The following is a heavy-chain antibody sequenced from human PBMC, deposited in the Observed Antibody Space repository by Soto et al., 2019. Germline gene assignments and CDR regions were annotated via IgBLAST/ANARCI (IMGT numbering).Heavy chain of an antibody. D-gene: IGHD3-3*01. V-gene: IGHV1-69*01. J-gene: IGHJ4*02. CDR1: GGTLNNYA. Sequence: QVQLVQSGAEVKKPGSSVRVSCKASGGTLNNYAINWVRQAPGQGLEWMGGIRPVSAPPDYAQKFQGRVSITADHSTSTVYMELSRLKSDDTAVYFCATDSNYDVSNSFWGQGTLVTVSS. CDR3: ATDSNYDVSNSF. CDR2: IRPVSAPP.